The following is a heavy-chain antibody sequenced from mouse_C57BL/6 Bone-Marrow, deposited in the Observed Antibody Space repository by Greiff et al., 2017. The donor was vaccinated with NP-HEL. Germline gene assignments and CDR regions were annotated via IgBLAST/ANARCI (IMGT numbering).Heavy chain of an antibody. V-gene: IGHV1-81*01. CDR1: GYTFTSYG. CDR3: ARRRVLCLRRYYAMDY. D-gene: IGHD2-2*01. CDR2: IYPRSGNT. Sequence: QVQLKQSGAELARPGASVKLSCKASGYTFTSYGISWVKQRTGQGLEWIGEIYPRSGNTYYNEKFKGKATLTADKSSSTAYMELRSLTSEDSAVYVCARRRVLCLRRYYAMDYWGQGTSVTVSS. J-gene: IGHJ4*01.